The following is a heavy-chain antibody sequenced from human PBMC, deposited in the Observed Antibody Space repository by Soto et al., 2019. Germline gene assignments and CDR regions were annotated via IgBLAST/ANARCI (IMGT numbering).Heavy chain of an antibody. Sequence: GGSLRLSCAASGFTFSSYSMNWVRQAPGKGLEWVSSISSSSSYIYYADSVKGRFTISRDNAKNSLYLQMNSLRAEDTAVYYCARIAWYSSSWITAVAGYDAFDIWGQGTMVTVSS. D-gene: IGHD6-13*01. CDR1: GFTFSSYS. V-gene: IGHV3-21*01. CDR3: ARIAWYSSSWITAVAGYDAFDI. CDR2: ISSSSSYI. J-gene: IGHJ3*02.